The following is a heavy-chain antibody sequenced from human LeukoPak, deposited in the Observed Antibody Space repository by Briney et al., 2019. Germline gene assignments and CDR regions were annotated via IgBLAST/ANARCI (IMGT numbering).Heavy chain of an antibody. J-gene: IGHJ4*02. CDR3: ARELYGSGSPVGY. D-gene: IGHD3-10*01. CDR1: GGTFSSYA. CDR2: ISAYNGNT. V-gene: IGHV1-18*01. Sequence: GASVKVSCKASGGTFSSYAISWVRQAPGQGLEWMGWISAYNGNTNYAQKLQGRVTMTTDTSTSTAYMELRSLRSDNTAVYYCARELYGSGSPVGYWGQGTLVTVSS.